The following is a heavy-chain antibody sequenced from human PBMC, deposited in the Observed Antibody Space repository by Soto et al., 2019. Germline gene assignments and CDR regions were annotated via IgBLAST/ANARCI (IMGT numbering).Heavy chain of an antibody. CDR3: AKDTTGWFDP. J-gene: IGHJ5*02. CDR1: GFTFSSYG. D-gene: IGHD1-1*01. Sequence: GGSLRLSCAASGFTFSSYGMHWVRQAPGKGLEWVAVISYDGSNKYYADSVKGRFTISRDNSKNTLYLQMNSLRAEDTAVYYCAKDTTGWFDPWGQGTLVTVSS. CDR2: ISYDGSNK. V-gene: IGHV3-30*18.